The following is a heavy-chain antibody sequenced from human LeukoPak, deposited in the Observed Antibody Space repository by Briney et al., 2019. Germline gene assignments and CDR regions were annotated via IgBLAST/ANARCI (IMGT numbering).Heavy chain of an antibody. Sequence: ASVEVSCKASGYTFTGYYIHWVRQAPGQGLEWMAWINPNGGGTNYAQKFQGRVAVTRDSSISTAYMELSGLTSDDTAVFYCARGTGAPNYFDYWGQGTLVTVSS. CDR1: GYTFTGYY. D-gene: IGHD7-27*01. CDR3: ARGTGAPNYFDY. J-gene: IGHJ4*02. CDR2: INPNGGGT. V-gene: IGHV1-2*02.